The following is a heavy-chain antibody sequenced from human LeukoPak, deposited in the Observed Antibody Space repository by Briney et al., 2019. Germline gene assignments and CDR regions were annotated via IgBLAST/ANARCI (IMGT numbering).Heavy chain of an antibody. Sequence: NPSETLSLTCAVYGGSFSGYYWSWIRQPPGKGLEWIGEINHSGSTNYNPSLKSRVTISVDTSKNQFSLKLSSVTAADTAVYYCARSRKMVPFDYWGQGTLVTVSS. V-gene: IGHV4-34*01. CDR3: ARSRKMVPFDY. D-gene: IGHD3-10*01. CDR1: GGSFSGYY. J-gene: IGHJ4*02. CDR2: INHSGST.